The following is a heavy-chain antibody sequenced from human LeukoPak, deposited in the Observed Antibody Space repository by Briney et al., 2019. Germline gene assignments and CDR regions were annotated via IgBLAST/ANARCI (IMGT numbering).Heavy chain of an antibody. CDR3: AREGYYGAFDI. CDR1: GFTFSDYS. Sequence: GGSLRLSCAASGFTFSDYSMNWVRQAPGKGLEWVSYIGANSAIYYADSVKGRFTISRDNAKNSLSLQMNSLRDDDTAVYYCAREGYYGAFDIWGQETMVTVSS. J-gene: IGHJ3*02. V-gene: IGHV3-48*02. D-gene: IGHD3-10*01. CDR2: IGANSAI.